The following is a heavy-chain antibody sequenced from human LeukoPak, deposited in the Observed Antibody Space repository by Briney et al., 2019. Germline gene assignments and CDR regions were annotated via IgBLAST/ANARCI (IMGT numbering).Heavy chain of an antibody. V-gene: IGHV1-18*01. J-gene: IGHJ3*02. D-gene: IGHD3-10*01. CDR2: VSAYNGNT. CDR1: GYTFTSYG. Sequence: GASVKVSCKASGYTFTSYGISWVRQAPGQGLEWMGWVSAYNGNTNYAQKLQGRVTMTTDTSTSTAYMELRSLRSDDTAVYYCARDSGSGSTKDAFDIWGQGTMVTVSS. CDR3: ARDSGSGSTKDAFDI.